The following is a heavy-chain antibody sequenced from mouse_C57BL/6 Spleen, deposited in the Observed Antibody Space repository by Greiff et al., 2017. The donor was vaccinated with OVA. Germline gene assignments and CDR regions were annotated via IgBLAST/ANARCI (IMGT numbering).Heavy chain of an antibody. V-gene: IGHV1-72*01. D-gene: IGHD1-1*01. CDR2: IDPNSGGT. CDR1: GYTFTSYW. CDR3: ASTYYCSSYAAMDY. Sequence: QVQLQQPGAELVKPGASVKLSCKASGYTFTSYWMHWVKQRPGRGLEWIGRIDPNSGGTKYNEKFKSKATLTVDKPSSTAYMQLSSLTSEVYAVYYCASTYYCSSYAAMDYWGQGTSVTVSS. J-gene: IGHJ4*01.